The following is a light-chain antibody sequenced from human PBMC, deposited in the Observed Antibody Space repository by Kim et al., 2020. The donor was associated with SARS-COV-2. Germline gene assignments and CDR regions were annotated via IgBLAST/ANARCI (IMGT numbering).Light chain of an antibody. CDR3: HQYVNFPRT. V-gene: IGKV3-20*01. J-gene: IGKJ3*01. Sequence: APGEDAALSCRASQSVTRNNLAWYQQKPGQAPRLLISGASNRATGIPDRFSGSGSGTDFTLTISRLEPEDFAVYYCHQYVNFPRTFGPGTKVDIK. CDR2: GAS. CDR1: QSVTRNN.